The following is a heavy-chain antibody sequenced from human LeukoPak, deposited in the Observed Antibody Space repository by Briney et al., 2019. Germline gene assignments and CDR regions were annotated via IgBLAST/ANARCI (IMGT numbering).Heavy chain of an antibody. V-gene: IGHV3-30*18. CDR1: GFTFSSYG. J-gene: IGHJ4*02. Sequence: GGSLRLSCAASGFTFSSYGMHWVRQAPGKGLEWVAVISYDGSNKYYADSVKGRFTISRDNSRNTLYLQMNSLRAEDTAVYYCAKDQRVLRYFDGQDYWGQGTLVTVSS. CDR3: AKDQRVLRYFDGQDY. CDR2: ISYDGSNK. D-gene: IGHD3-9*01.